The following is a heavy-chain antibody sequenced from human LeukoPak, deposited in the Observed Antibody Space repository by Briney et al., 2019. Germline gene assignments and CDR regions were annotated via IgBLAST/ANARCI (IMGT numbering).Heavy chain of an antibody. J-gene: IGHJ6*03. CDR1: GGSFSDNY. CDR3: ARGLYHYDTSAYSASKYYMDV. V-gene: IGHV4-34*01. Sequence: PSETLSLTCAVYGGSFSDNYWTWIRQPPGKGLEFIGEINHSGSTNYNPSLKSRVTLSVDTSKNQFSLRLKSVTAADTAVYYCARGLYHYDTSAYSASKYYMDVWGKGTTVTISS. D-gene: IGHD3-22*01. CDR2: INHSGST.